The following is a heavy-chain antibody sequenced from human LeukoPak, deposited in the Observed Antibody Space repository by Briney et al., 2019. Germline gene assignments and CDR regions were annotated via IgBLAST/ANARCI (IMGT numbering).Heavy chain of an antibody. D-gene: IGHD2-15*01. CDR1: GYTFTSYY. CDR3: AINPLVVGESNWFDP. Sequence: ASVKVSCKASGYTFTSYYMHWVRQAPGQGLEWMGIINPSGGSTSYAQKFQGRVTMTRDTSTSTVYMELSSLRSEDTAVYYCAINPLVVGESNWFDPWGQGTLVTVSS. CDR2: INPSGGST. J-gene: IGHJ5*02. V-gene: IGHV1-46*01.